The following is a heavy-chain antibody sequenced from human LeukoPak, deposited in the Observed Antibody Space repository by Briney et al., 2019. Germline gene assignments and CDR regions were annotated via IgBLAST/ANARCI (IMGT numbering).Heavy chain of an antibody. D-gene: IGHD3-10*01. CDR1: GYIFTNYY. Sequence: GASVKVSCKASGYIFTNYYMHWVRQAPGQGLEWMGIINPSGGSTTYARKFQGRVTMTRDTSTSTVYMELSSLRSEDTAVYYCARDHGSAYYRAPRHWGQGTLVTVSS. CDR2: INPSGGST. J-gene: IGHJ4*02. CDR3: ARDHGSAYYRAPRH. V-gene: IGHV1-46*01.